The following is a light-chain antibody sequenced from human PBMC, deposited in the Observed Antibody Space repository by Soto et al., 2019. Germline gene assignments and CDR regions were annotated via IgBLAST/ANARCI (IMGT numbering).Light chain of an antibody. CDR2: GAS. V-gene: IGKV3-20*01. CDR3: QQYGSSPWT. J-gene: IGKJ1*01. Sequence: EIVFTQSPGTLSLSPGERATLSCRASQSVSSSYLAWYQQTPGQAPRLVVYGASSRATGIPDRFSGSGSGTDFTLTISRLEPEDFAVYYCQQYGSSPWTFGQGTKVDIK. CDR1: QSVSSSY.